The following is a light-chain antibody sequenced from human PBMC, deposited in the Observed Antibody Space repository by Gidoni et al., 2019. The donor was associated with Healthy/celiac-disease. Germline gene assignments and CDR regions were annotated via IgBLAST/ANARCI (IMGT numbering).Light chain of an antibody. Sequence: EIVLTQSPATLSLAPGERATLSCRASQSVSSYFAWYQQKPGQAPRLLIYDASNRATGIPARFNGSGSGTDFTLTISSLEPEDFAVYYCQQRSNWPPTFGGGTKVEIK. CDR3: QQRSNWPPT. CDR1: QSVSSY. V-gene: IGKV3-11*01. CDR2: DAS. J-gene: IGKJ4*01.